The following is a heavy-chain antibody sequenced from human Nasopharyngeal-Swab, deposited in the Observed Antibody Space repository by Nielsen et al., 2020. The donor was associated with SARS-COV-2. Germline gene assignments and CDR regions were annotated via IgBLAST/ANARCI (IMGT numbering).Heavy chain of an antibody. Sequence: SVEVSCKASAGTFSSYAISWVRQAPGQGLEWMGGIIPIFGTANYAQKFQGRVTITADKSTSTAYMELSSLRSEDTAVYYCARDHLVVVAANWFDPWGQGTLVTVSS. CDR2: IIPIFGTA. CDR1: AGTFSSYA. V-gene: IGHV1-69*06. J-gene: IGHJ5*02. CDR3: ARDHLVVVAANWFDP. D-gene: IGHD2-15*01.